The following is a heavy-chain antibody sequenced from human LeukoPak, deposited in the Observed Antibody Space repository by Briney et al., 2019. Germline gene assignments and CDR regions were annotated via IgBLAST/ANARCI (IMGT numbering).Heavy chain of an antibody. D-gene: IGHD6-13*01. Sequence: GGSLRLSCAASGFAVSSNYMNWVRQAPGKGLEWLSVFYSGGSTDYADSVKGRFTMSRDNSKNTLYLQMNSLRAEDTAVYYCARVRGEEGSVAAAGYNWFDPWGQGTLVTVSS. CDR2: FYSGGST. CDR1: GFAVSSNY. J-gene: IGHJ5*02. CDR3: ARVRGEEGSVAAAGYNWFDP. V-gene: IGHV3-66*01.